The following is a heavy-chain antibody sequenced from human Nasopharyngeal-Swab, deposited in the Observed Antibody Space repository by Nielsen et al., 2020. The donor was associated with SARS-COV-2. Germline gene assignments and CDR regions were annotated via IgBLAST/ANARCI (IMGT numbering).Heavy chain of an antibody. V-gene: IGHV4-59*01. CDR3: ARAGDYVWGSYRYGRGPHDAFDI. Sequence: WIRQPPGKGLEWIGYIYYSGSTNYSPSLKSRVTISVDTSKNQFSLKLSSVTAADTAVYYCARAGDYVWGSYRYGRGPHDAFDIRGQGTMVTVSS. J-gene: IGHJ3*02. CDR2: IYYSGST. D-gene: IGHD3-16*02.